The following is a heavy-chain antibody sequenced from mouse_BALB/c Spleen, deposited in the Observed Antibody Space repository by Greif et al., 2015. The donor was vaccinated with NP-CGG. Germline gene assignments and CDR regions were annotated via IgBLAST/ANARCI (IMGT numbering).Heavy chain of an antibody. J-gene: IGHJ4*01. D-gene: IGHD4-1*01. V-gene: IGHV1-84*02. Sequence: QVQLQQSGPELVKPGASVKISCRASGYTFTDYYINWVKQKPGHGLEWIGWIYPGSGNTKYNEKFKGKATLTVDTSSSTAYMQLSSLTSEDTAVYFCARRTGTEAMDYWGQGTSVTVSS. CDR2: IYPGSGNT. CDR1: GYTFTDYY. CDR3: ARRTGTEAMDY.